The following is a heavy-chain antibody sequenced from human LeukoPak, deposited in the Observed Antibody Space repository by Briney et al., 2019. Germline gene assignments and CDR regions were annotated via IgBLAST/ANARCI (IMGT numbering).Heavy chain of an antibody. J-gene: IGHJ4*02. Sequence: PGGSLRLSCAASGFTFSSYWMSWVRQAPGKGLEWVANINQDGSGEYYVDSVKGRFTISRDNAKNSVSLQMNSLGAEDTAMYYCARKVGKYSGWYNYWGQGTLVTVSS. V-gene: IGHV3-7*01. D-gene: IGHD6-19*01. CDR2: INQDGSGE. CDR1: GFTFSSYW. CDR3: ARKVGKYSGWYNY.